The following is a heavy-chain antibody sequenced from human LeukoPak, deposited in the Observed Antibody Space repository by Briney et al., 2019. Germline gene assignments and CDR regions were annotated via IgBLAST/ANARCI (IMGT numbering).Heavy chain of an antibody. D-gene: IGHD3-22*01. CDR3: AKDSVYYDSSPGY. V-gene: IGHV3-33*06. CDR2: IWYDGSNK. J-gene: IGHJ4*02. CDR1: GFTFRSYG. Sequence: PGRSLRLSCAASGFTFRSYGMHWVRQAPGKGLEWVAVIWYDGSNKYYADSVKGRFTISRDNSKNTLYLQMNSLRAEDTAVYYCAKDSVYYDSSPGYWGQGTLVTVPS.